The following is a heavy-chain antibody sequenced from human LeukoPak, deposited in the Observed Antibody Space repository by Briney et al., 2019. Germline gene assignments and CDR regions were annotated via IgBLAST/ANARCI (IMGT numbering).Heavy chain of an antibody. D-gene: IGHD3-9*01. J-gene: IGHJ3*02. CDR2: IWYDGSNK. CDR3: ARDPRFLTGYAFDI. CDR1: GFTFSSYG. V-gene: IGHV3-33*01. Sequence: GGSLRLSCAASGFTFSSYGMHWVRQAPGKGLEWVAVIWYDGSNKYYADSVKGRFTISRDNSKNTLYLQMNSLRAEDTAVYYCARDPRFLTGYAFDIWGQGTMVTVSS.